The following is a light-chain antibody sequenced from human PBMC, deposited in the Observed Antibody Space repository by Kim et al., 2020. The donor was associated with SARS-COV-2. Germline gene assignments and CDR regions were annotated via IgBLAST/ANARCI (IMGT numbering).Light chain of an antibody. CDR1: QSVLHSPNNKNY. CDR3: QKYYSPPLT. J-gene: IGKJ4*01. Sequence: DIVMTQSPDSLAMSLGERATINCKSSQSVLHSPNNKNYVAWYQQTPGQPPKLLIYWASTRESGVPDRFSGSGSGTDFTLTISSLQAEDVAVYYCQKYYSPPLTFGGGTKVDIK. CDR2: WAS. V-gene: IGKV4-1*01.